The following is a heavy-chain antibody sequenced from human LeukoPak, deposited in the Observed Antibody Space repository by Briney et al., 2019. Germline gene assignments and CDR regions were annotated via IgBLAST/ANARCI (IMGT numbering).Heavy chain of an antibody. J-gene: IGHJ5*02. CDR2: IYYSGST. CDR3: ARGNYYGSGSYYNWFDP. V-gene: IGHV4-30-4*01. Sequence: PSETLSLTCTVAGGSISSGDYYWSWIRQPPGKGLEWIGSIYYSGSTYYNPSLKSRVTISVDTSKSQFSLKLSSVTAADTAVYYCARGNYYGSGSYYNWFDPWGQGTLVTVSS. CDR1: GGSISSGDYY. D-gene: IGHD3-10*01.